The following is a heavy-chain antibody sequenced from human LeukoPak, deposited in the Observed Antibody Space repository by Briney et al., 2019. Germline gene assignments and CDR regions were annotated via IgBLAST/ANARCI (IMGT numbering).Heavy chain of an antibody. CDR3: ARDMDSGPDFFDY. CDR2: ISAYNGHT. Sequence: GASVKVSCKASGYPFTSYGITWVRQAPGQGLEWMGWISAYNGHTSYAQNLQGRVTMTTDTSTSTAYMELSRLRSDDTAVYYCARDMDSGPDFFDYWGLGTLVTVSS. V-gene: IGHV1-18*01. D-gene: IGHD1-26*01. CDR1: GYPFTSYG. J-gene: IGHJ4*02.